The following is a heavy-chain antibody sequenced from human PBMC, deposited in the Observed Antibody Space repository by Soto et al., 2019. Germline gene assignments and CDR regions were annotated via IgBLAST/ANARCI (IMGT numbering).Heavy chain of an antibody. CDR3: ARDYDSSGYYNNLFGS. D-gene: IGHD3-22*01. CDR1: GGSISSYY. CDR2: IYYSGST. J-gene: IGHJ5*01. V-gene: IGHV4-59*01. Sequence: QVQLQESGPGLVKPSETLSLTCTVSGGSISSYYWSWIRQPPGKGLEWIGYIYYSGSTNYNPSLKSRVTISVDTSKNQFSLMLSSVTAADTAVYYCARDYDSSGYYNNLFGSCGQGTLVTVSS.